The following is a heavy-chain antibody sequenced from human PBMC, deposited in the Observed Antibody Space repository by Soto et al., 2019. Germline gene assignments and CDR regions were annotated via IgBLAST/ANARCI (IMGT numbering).Heavy chain of an antibody. CDR1: GFTFSSYW. CDR2: INTDGSST. D-gene: IGHD2-15*01. V-gene: IGHV3-74*01. Sequence: EVQLVESGGGLVQPGGSLRLSCAASGFTFSSYWMHWVRQSPGKGLVWISRINTDGSSTSYVDSVQGRFTISRDNGKNTLFLQRNSLRGEDTAVYYCARRGSGVTRGLHYWGQGTLGTVSS. CDR3: ARRGSGVTRGLHY. J-gene: IGHJ4*02.